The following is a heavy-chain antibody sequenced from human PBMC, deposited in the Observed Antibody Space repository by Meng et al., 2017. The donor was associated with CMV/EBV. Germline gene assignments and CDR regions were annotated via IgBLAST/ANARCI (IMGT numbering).Heavy chain of an antibody. CDR2: INHSGST. Sequence: SETLSLTCAVYGGSFSGYYWSWIRQPPGKGLEWIGEINHSGSTNYNPSLKSRVTISVDTSKNQFSLKLSSVTAADTAVYYCARDSGPYYDFWSGYLLHDAFDIWGQGTMVTVSS. CDR1: GGSFSGYY. CDR3: ARDSGPYYDFWSGYLLHDAFDI. V-gene: IGHV4-34*01. D-gene: IGHD3-3*01. J-gene: IGHJ3*02.